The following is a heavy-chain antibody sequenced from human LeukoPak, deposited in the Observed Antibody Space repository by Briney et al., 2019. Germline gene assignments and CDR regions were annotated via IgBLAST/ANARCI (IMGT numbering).Heavy chain of an antibody. Sequence: GGSLRLSCAASGFTFSSYEMNWVRQAPGKGLEWVSSISSSSSYIYYADSVKGRFTISRDNAKNSLYLQMNSLRAEDTAVYYCARDSGNYLDAFDIWGQGTMVTVSS. D-gene: IGHD1-7*01. CDR2: ISSSSSYI. V-gene: IGHV3-21*01. CDR1: GFTFSSYE. J-gene: IGHJ3*02. CDR3: ARDSGNYLDAFDI.